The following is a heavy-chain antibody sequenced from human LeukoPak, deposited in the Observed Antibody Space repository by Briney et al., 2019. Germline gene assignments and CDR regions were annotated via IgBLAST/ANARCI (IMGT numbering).Heavy chain of an antibody. D-gene: IGHD3-10*01. CDR2: IYSGGST. V-gene: IGHV3-66*01. J-gene: IGHJ4*02. CDR3: ARALFRRGYFDY. CDR1: GFTVSSNY. Sequence: GGSLRLSCAASGFTVSSNYMSWVRQAPGKGLEWVSVIYSGGSTYYADSVKGRFTISRDNSKNTMYLQMNSLRAEDTAVYYCARALFRRGYFDYWGQGTLVTVSS.